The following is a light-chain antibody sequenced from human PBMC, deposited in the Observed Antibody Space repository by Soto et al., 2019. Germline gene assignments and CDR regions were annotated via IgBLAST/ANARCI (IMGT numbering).Light chain of an antibody. CDR3: CSYGGTVV. V-gene: IGLV2-11*01. J-gene: IGLJ2*01. CDR1: ISNVGGYNY. Sequence: QSVLTQPRSVSGSPGQSVTISCTGSISNVGGYNYVSWYQQHPDEAPQLIIYNVNKRPSGVPDRFPGSKSGNTASLTISGLQAEDEADYYCCSYGGTVVFGGGTKLTVL. CDR2: NVN.